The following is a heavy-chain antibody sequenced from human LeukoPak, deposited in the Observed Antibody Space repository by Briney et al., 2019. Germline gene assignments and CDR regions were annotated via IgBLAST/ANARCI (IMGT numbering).Heavy chain of an antibody. V-gene: IGHV3-30-3*01. Sequence: GGSLRLSCAASGFTFSSYDMHWVRQAPGKGLEWVAVISYDGSNKYYADSVKGRFTISRDNSKNTLYLQMNSLRAEDTAVYYCARTARGYSYGYWSDLYYFDYWGQGTLVTVSS. D-gene: IGHD5-18*01. CDR1: GFTFSSYD. J-gene: IGHJ4*02. CDR3: ARTARGYSYGYWSDLYYFDY. CDR2: ISYDGSNK.